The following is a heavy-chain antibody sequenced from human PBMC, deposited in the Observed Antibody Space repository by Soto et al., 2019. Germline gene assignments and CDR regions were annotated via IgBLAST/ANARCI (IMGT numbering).Heavy chain of an antibody. CDR1: GYSFTSYW. CDR3: ARRGWFGGKRVAFYI. J-gene: IGHJ3*02. Sequence: GESLKISCKGSGYSFTSYWISWVRQMPGKGLEWMGRIDPSDSYTNYSPSFQGHVTISADKSISTAYLQWSSLKASDTAMYYCARRGWFGGKRVAFYIWAQRTMVTVSS. CDR2: IDPSDSYT. V-gene: IGHV5-10-1*01. D-gene: IGHD3-10*01.